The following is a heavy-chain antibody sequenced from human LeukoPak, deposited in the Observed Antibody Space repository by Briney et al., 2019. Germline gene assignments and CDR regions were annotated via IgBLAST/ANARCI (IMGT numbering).Heavy chain of an antibody. J-gene: IGHJ6*03. CDR1: GYSFSTSW. CDR3: ARHVITYYYGSGSYYTDYYYYYMDV. CDR2: IYPGYSDT. V-gene: IGHV5-51*01. Sequence: GESLKISCKASGYSFSTSWIGWVRQMPGKGLDWVGIIYPGYSDTRYSPSFQGQVTISADKSISTAYLQWGSLKASDTAMYYCARHVITYYYGSGSYYTDYYYYYMDVWGKGTPVTVSS. D-gene: IGHD3-10*01.